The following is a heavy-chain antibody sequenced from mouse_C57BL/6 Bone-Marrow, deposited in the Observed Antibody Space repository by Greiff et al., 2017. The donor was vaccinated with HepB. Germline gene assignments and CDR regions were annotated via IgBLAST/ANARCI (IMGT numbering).Heavy chain of an antibody. Sequence: VQLQQPGAELVKPGASVKLSCKASGYTFTSYWMHWVKQRPGGGLEWIGRIDPNSGGTKYNEKFKSKATLTVDKPSSTAYMQLSSLTSEDSAVYYCARGYYYGSSPAWFAYWGQGTLVTVSA. J-gene: IGHJ3*01. V-gene: IGHV1-72*01. CDR2: IDPNSGGT. CDR3: ARGYYYGSSPAWFAY. D-gene: IGHD1-1*01. CDR1: GYTFTSYW.